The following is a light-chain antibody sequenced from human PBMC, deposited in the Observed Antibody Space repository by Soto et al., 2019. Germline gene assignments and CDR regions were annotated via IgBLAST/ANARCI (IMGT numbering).Light chain of an antibody. CDR2: DAS. Sequence: EIVLTQSPGTLSLSPGERATLSCRVSESVGRYLGWYQQRPGQPPRLLIYDASNRATGIPARFSGSGSGTDFTLTISSLEPEDFAVYFCQQRGTRPPWTFGQGTKVDIK. V-gene: IGKV3-11*01. CDR1: ESVGRY. CDR3: QQRGTRPPWT. J-gene: IGKJ1*01.